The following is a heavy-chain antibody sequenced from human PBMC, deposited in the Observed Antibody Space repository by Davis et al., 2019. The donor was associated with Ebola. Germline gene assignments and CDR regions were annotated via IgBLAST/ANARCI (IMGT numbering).Heavy chain of an antibody. CDR1: GYTFTSYA. V-gene: IGHV1-3*01. J-gene: IGHJ4*02. CDR3: AREERYQLIYYFDY. Sequence: ASVKVSCKASGYTFTSYAMHWVRQAPGQRLEWMGWINAGNGNTKYSQKFQGRVTITRDTSASTAYMELSSLRSEDTAVYYCAREERYQLIYYFDYWGQGTLVTVSS. D-gene: IGHD2-2*01. CDR2: INAGNGNT.